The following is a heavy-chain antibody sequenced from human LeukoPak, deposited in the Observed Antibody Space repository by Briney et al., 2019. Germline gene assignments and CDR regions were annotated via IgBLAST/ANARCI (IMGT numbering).Heavy chain of an antibody. Sequence: SVKVSCKASGYTFTGYYMHWVRQAPGQGLEWMGWINPNSGGTNYAQKLQGRVTMTTDTSTSTAYMELRSLRSDDTAVYYCARYSSGSITFDYWGQGTLVTVSS. D-gene: IGHD5-18*01. V-gene: IGHV1-2*02. J-gene: IGHJ4*02. CDR3: ARYSSGSITFDY. CDR1: GYTFTGYY. CDR2: INPNSGGT.